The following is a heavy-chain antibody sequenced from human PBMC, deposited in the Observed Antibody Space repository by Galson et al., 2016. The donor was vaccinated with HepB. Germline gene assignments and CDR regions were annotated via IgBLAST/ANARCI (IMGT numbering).Heavy chain of an antibody. CDR2: IYYGGTT. D-gene: IGHD5-18*01. Sequence: PPGKGLEWIGNIYYGGTTYYNPSLESRVTISVDTSNNQFSLKLTSVTAADTAVYFCARAYSFGRYDFHYWGQGTLATVSS. V-gene: IGHV4-39*01. CDR3: ARAYSFGRYDFHY. J-gene: IGHJ4*02.